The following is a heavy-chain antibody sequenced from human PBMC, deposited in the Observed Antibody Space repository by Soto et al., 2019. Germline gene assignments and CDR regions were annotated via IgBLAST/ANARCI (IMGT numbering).Heavy chain of an antibody. D-gene: IGHD4-17*01. Sequence: LETLSLTCNVSGGSIINSTLYWGWIRQPPGKGLEWIGFIYNSGSTHYNPSLRSRVTISVDKSKNHFSLKLSSVTAADTAVYYCARSEATVLDYWGQGTLVTVSS. CDR2: IYNSGST. V-gene: IGHV4-61*05. CDR1: GGSIINSTLY. J-gene: IGHJ4*02. CDR3: ARSEATVLDY.